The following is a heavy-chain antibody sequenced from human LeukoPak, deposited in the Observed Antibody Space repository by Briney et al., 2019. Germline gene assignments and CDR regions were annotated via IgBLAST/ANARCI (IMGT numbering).Heavy chain of an antibody. Sequence: GGSLRLSCAASGFTFSSYGMHWVRQAPGKGLEWVAFIRYDGSNKYYADSVKGRFTISIDNSKNTLYLQMNSLRAEDTAVYYCAKNRYGSGSYYDYWGQGTLVTVSS. CDR1: GFTFSSYG. D-gene: IGHD3-10*01. J-gene: IGHJ4*02. CDR3: AKNRYGSGSYYDY. V-gene: IGHV3-30*02. CDR2: IRYDGSNK.